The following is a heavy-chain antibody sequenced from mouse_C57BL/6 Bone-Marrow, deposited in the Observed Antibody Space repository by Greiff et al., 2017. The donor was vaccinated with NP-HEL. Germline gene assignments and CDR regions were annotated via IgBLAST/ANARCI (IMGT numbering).Heavy chain of an antibody. CDR3: ARGGNYWYYFDY. J-gene: IGHJ2*01. Sequence: VQLQQSGAELVKPGASVKMSCKASGYTFTTYPIEWVKQNHGKSLEWIGNFHPYNDDTEYNEKFKNKATLTVEKSSSTVYLELSRLTSDASSDYYGARGGNYWYYFDYGGQGTTLTVTS. CDR1: GYTFTTYP. V-gene: IGHV1-47*01. D-gene: IGHD2-1*01. CDR2: FHPYNDDT.